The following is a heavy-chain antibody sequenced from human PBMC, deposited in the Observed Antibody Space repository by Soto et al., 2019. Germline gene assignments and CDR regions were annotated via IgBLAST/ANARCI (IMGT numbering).Heavy chain of an antibody. CDR2: ISYDGSNK. Sequence: QVQLVESGGGVVQPGRSLRLSCAASGFTFSSYAMHWVRQAPGKGLEWVAVISYDGSNKYYADSVKGRFTISRDNSKNTLYLQMNSLRAEDTAVYYCARGGEGYFDLWGRGTLVTVSS. J-gene: IGHJ2*01. D-gene: IGHD2-21*01. V-gene: IGHV3-30-3*01. CDR3: ARGGEGYFDL. CDR1: GFTFSSYA.